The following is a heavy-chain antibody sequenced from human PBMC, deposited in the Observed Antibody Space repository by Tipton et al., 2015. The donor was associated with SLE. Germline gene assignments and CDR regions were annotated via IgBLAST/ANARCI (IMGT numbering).Heavy chain of an antibody. Sequence: TLSLTCAVSGYSIRSGYYWGWIRQPPGKGLEWIGSIYHSGSTYYNPSLKSRVTISVDTSKNQFSLKLSSVTAADTAVYYCAAESIGWELPFDYWGQGILVTVSS. CDR2: IYHSGST. D-gene: IGHD1-26*01. V-gene: IGHV4-38-2*01. J-gene: IGHJ4*02. CDR3: AAESIGWELPFDY. CDR1: GYSIRSGYY.